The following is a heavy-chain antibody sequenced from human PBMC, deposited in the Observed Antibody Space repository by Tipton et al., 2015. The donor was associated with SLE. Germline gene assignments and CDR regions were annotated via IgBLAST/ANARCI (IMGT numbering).Heavy chain of an antibody. Sequence: LRLSCTVSGVSLSSGGYYWSWLRQHPGKGLEWIGYISYSGFTYYSPSLKSRLTISVDTSKNQFSLNLNSVTAADTAVHYCAREGGTLTSGTAFSIWGQGTVVTVSS. CDR3: AREGGTLTSGTAFSI. CDR2: ISYSGFT. V-gene: IGHV4-31*03. J-gene: IGHJ3*02. D-gene: IGHD3-10*01. CDR1: GVSLSSGGYY.